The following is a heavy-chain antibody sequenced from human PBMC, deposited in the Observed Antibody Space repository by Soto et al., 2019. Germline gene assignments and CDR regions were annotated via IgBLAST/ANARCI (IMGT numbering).Heavy chain of an antibody. CDR2: IFHSGIT. V-gene: IGHV4-59*01. Sequence: SETLSLTCFISGGSFSNDYWTWIRQSPGKGLEWIGYIFHSGITDYNPSVKSRVTISIDKSRNLFSLNLTSVTAADTAVYYCARHDVIAKLQNGMGLWGHGTMVTVSS. J-gene: IGHJ6*02. CDR3: ARHDVIAKLQNGMGL. CDR1: GGSFSNDY.